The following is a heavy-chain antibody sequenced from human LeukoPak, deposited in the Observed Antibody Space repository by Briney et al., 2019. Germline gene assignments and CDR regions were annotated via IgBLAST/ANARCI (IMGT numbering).Heavy chain of an antibody. CDR1: GYTLTGYY. Sequence: ASVKVSCKASGYTLTGYYMHWVRQAPGQGLEWMGWINPNSGGTNYAQKFQGRVTMTRDTSISTAYMELSRLRSDDTAVYYCARRPSGWYDVIAFDIWGQGTMVTVSS. J-gene: IGHJ3*02. CDR2: INPNSGGT. V-gene: IGHV1-2*02. D-gene: IGHD6-19*01. CDR3: ARRPSGWYDVIAFDI.